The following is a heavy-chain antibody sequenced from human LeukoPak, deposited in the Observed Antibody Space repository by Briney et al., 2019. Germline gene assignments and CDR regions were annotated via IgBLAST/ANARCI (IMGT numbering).Heavy chain of an antibody. V-gene: IGHV6-1*01. CDR1: GDSVSSDSVA. Sequence: SQTLSLTCAISGDSVSSDSVAWNWIRQSPSRGLEWLGRTYYRSKWYNDYAVSVKSRITINPDTSKNQFSLQLKSVTPEDTAVYYCARDDCSGGSCYWCFDPWGQGTLVTVSS. J-gene: IGHJ5*02. CDR3: ARDDCSGGSCYWCFDP. CDR2: TYYRSKWYN. D-gene: IGHD2-15*01.